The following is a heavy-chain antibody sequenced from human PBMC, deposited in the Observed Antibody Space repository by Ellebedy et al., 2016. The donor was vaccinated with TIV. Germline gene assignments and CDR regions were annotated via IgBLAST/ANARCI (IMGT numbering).Heavy chain of an antibody. CDR3: ARDKSVATIRAQYSSGWLATGRYYYYYGMDV. J-gene: IGHJ6*02. V-gene: IGHV3-11*01. Sequence: GESLKISXAASGFTFSDYYMSWISQAPGKGLEWVSYISSSGSTIYYADSVKGRFTISRDNAKNSLYLQMNSLRAEDTAVYYCARDKSVATIRAQYSSGWLATGRYYYYYGMDVWGQGTTVTVSS. CDR2: ISSSGSTI. CDR1: GFTFSDYY. D-gene: IGHD6-19*01.